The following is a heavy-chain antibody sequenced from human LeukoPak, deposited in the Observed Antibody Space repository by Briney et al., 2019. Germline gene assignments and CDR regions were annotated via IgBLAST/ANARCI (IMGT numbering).Heavy chain of an antibody. J-gene: IGHJ4*02. CDR1: GYSFTNYW. V-gene: IGHV5-51*01. Sequence: GESLKISCKGSGYSFTNYWIGWVRRMPGKGLEWMGIIYPGDSDTRYRPSFQGQVTISADKSISTAYLQWSSLKASDTAMYYCARISSGYMNLFDYWGQGTLVTVSS. CDR2: IYPGDSDT. CDR3: ARISSGYMNLFDY. D-gene: IGHD3-22*01.